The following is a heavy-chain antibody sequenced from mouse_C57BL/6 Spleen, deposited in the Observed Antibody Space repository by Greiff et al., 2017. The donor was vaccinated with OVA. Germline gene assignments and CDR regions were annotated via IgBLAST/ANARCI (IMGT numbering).Heavy chain of an antibody. V-gene: IGHV5-16*01. D-gene: IGHD2-3*01. Sequence: EVQVVESEGGLVQPGSSMKLSCTASGFTFSDYYMAWVRQVPEKGLEWVANINYDGSSTYYLDSLKSRFIISRDNAKNILYLQMSSLKSEDAAAYYCARGYDGYYDYWGQGTTLTVSS. J-gene: IGHJ2*01. CDR2: INYDGSST. CDR1: GFTFSDYY. CDR3: ARGYDGYYDY.